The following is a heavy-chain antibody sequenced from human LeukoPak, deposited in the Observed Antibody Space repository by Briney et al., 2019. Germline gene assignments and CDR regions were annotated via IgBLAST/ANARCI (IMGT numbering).Heavy chain of an antibody. Sequence: HPGGSLRLSCAASGFTFSSYWMSWVRQAPGKGLEWVANIKQDGSEKYYVDSVKGRFTISRDNAKNSLYLQMNSLRAEDTAVYYCASHWVYCSGGSCNKRHFDYWGQGTLVTVSS. CDR2: IKQDGSEK. CDR3: ASHWVYCSGGSCNKRHFDY. J-gene: IGHJ4*02. V-gene: IGHV3-7*03. D-gene: IGHD2-15*01. CDR1: GFTFSSYW.